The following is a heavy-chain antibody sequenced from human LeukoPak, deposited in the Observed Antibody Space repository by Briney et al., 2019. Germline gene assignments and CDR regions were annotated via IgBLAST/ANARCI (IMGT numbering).Heavy chain of an antibody. Sequence: SSQTLSLTCTVSGGSISSGSYYWSWIRQPAGKGLEWIGRIYTSGSTNHNPSLKSRVTISVDTSKNQFSLKLSSVTAADTAVYYCAVQVSWFDPWGQGTLVTVSS. J-gene: IGHJ5*02. CDR1: GGSISSGSYY. CDR2: IYTSGST. V-gene: IGHV4-61*02. D-gene: IGHD5/OR15-5a*01. CDR3: AVQVSWFDP.